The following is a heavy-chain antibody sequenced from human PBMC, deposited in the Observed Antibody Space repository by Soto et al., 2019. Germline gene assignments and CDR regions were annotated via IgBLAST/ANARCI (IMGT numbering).Heavy chain of an antibody. J-gene: IGHJ4*02. CDR3: AKVTPGYSGSYYLGY. Sequence: RLSCAASGFTFSSYAMSWVRQAPGKGLEWVSAISGSGGSTYYADSVKGRFTISRDNSKNTLYLQMNSLRAEDTAVYYCAKVTPGYSGSYYLGYWGQGTLVTVSS. CDR2: ISGSGGST. V-gene: IGHV3-23*01. CDR1: GFTFSSYA. D-gene: IGHD1-26*01.